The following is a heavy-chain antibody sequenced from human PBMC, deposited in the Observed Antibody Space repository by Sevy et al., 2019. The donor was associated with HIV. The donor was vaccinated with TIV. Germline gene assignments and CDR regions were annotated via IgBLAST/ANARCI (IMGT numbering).Heavy chain of an antibody. Sequence: GGSLRLSCAASGFSFNNYWIHWVRQAPGKGLVWVARINGDGSVTRYADSVKGRFTLTKENAKNTLFLQMNSLRVDDAAVYYCTRSRVVVGGTYFAYWGQGALVTVSS. V-gene: IGHV3-74*01. J-gene: IGHJ4*02. D-gene: IGHD2-15*01. CDR1: GFSFNNYW. CDR3: TRSRVVVGGTYFAY. CDR2: INGDGSVT.